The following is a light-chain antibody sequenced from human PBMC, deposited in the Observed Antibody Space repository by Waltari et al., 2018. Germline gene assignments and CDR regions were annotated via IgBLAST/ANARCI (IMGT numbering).Light chain of an antibody. Sequence: DIQLTQSPSFLSASVGDRVTIPCRASQGIYSYLGWYQQKPGKAPKLLIYAASTLHSGVPSRFSGSGSGTEFTLTISRLQPEDFATYYCQQLNNYPPWTFGQGTKVEIK. CDR1: QGIYSY. V-gene: IGKV1-9*01. CDR2: AAS. J-gene: IGKJ1*01. CDR3: QQLNNYPPWT.